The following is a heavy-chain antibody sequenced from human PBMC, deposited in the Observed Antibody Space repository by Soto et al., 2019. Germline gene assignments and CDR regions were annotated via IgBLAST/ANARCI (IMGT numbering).Heavy chain of an antibody. CDR1: GGTFSSYA. CDR2: IIPIFGTA. Sequence: SVKVSCKASGGTFSSYAISWVRQAPGQGLEWMGGIIPIFGTANYAQKFQGRVTITADESTSTAYMELSSLRSEDTAVYYCARTYYDSSGYYKAGDYYSYYYGMDVWGQGTTVTVSS. D-gene: IGHD3-22*01. CDR3: ARTYYDSSGYYKAGDYYSYYYGMDV. V-gene: IGHV1-69*13. J-gene: IGHJ6*02.